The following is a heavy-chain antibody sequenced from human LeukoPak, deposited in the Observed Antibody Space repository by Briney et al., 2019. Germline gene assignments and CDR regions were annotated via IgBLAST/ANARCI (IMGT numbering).Heavy chain of an antibody. V-gene: IGHV3-21*01. D-gene: IGHD4-17*01. Sequence: GGSLRLSCAASGFTFSSYSMNWVRQAPGKGLEWVSSISSSSSYIYYADSVKGRFTISRDNAKNSLYLQMNSLRAEDTAVYYCAREPPPAYGDYSGAFDIWGQGTMVTVSS. J-gene: IGHJ3*02. CDR3: AREPPPAYGDYSGAFDI. CDR2: ISSSSSYI. CDR1: GFTFSSYS.